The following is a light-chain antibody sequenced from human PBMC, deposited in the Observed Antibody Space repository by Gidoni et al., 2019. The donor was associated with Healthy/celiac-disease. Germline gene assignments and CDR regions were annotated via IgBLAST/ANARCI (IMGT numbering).Light chain of an antibody. J-gene: IGKJ1*01. Sequence: DIQMTQSPATLSASVGDRVTITCRASQSISSCLAWYQQKPGKAPKLLIYEASSSESGVPSRFSGSGSGTEFPLTISRLPPDDFATYYCQQYNSYPWTFGQGTQVEIK. CDR1: QSISSC. V-gene: IGKV1-5*03. CDR3: QQYNSYPWT. CDR2: EAS.